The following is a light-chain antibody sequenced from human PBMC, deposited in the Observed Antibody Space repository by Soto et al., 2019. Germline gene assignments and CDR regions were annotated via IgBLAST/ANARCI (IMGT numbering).Light chain of an antibody. CDR1: QSVSSY. J-gene: IGKJ2*01. CDR3: QQRSNWPPMYI. CDR2: DAS. Sequence: EIVLTQSPATLSLSPGERATLSCRASQSVSSYLAWYQQKPGQAPRLLIYDASNRATGIPARFSGSGSGTDFTLTISRLEPEDFAVYYCQQRSNWPPMYIFARGTKLEI. V-gene: IGKV3-11*01.